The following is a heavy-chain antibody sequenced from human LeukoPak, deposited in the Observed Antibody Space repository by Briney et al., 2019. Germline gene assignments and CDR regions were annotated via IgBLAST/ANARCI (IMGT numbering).Heavy chain of an antibody. D-gene: IGHD3-22*01. CDR1: GYTFTSYA. CDR3: AIQYYYDSSGYYFC. J-gene: IGHJ4*02. Sequence: GASVKVSCKASGYTFTSYAISWVRQAPGQGLAWMGGIIPIFGTANYAQKFQGRVTITADKSTSTAYMELSSLRSEDTAVYYCAIQYYYDSSGYYFCWGQGTLVTVSS. V-gene: IGHV1-69*06. CDR2: IIPIFGTA.